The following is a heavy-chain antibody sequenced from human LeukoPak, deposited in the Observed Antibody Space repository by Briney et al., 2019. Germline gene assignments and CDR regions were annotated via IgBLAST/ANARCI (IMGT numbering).Heavy chain of an antibody. CDR2: ISGSAGNT. Sequence: GGSLRLSCAASGFTFSSYAMSWVRQAPGKGLEWVSAISGSAGNTYYADSVKGRFTISRDNSKNTLYLQMNSLRVEDTAVYYCAKDPPYYNSDSSDNSWGQGTLVTVSS. J-gene: IGHJ4*02. D-gene: IGHD3-22*01. CDR3: AKDPPYYNSDSSDNS. CDR1: GFTFSSYA. V-gene: IGHV3-23*01.